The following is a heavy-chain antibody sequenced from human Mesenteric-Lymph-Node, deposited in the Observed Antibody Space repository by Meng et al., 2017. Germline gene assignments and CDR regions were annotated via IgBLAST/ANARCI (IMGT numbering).Heavy chain of an antibody. J-gene: IGHJ4*02. CDR3: ARGFLSFVRVFDY. V-gene: IGHV4-39*01. CDR1: GGAISSSRHY. D-gene: IGHD2/OR15-2a*01. Sequence: QPRLRAAGAGLVKTPETLSLTCTCVGGAISSSRHYWGWIRQPPGKGLEWIGSIYYSGSTYYNPSLRSRVTMSLDTSKNQFSLKLSSVTATDTAVYYCARGFLSFVRVFDYWGQGTLVTVSS. CDR2: IYYSGST.